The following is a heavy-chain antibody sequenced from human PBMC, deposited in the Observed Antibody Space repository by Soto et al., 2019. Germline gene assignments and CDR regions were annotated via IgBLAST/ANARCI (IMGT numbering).Heavy chain of an antibody. CDR2: ISSSSSTI. CDR1: GFTFSSYS. CDR3: ARDFRRYFDWPQYP. Sequence: PGGSLRLSCAASGFTFSSYSMNWVRQAPGKGLEWVSYISSSSSTIYYADSVKGRFTISRDNAKNSLYLQMNSLRAEDTAVHYCARDFRRYFDWPQYPWGQGTLVTVSS. J-gene: IGHJ5*02. V-gene: IGHV3-48*01. D-gene: IGHD3-9*01.